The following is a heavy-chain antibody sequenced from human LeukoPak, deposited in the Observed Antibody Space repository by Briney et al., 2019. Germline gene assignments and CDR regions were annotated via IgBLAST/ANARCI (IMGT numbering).Heavy chain of an antibody. J-gene: IGHJ4*02. V-gene: IGHV3-7*01. CDR1: GFTFSSYW. Sequence: GGSLRLSYAASGFTFSSYWMSWLRQAPGQGLEWVANIKQDGSEKYYVDSVKGRFTISRDNAKNSLYLQMNSLRDEDTAVYYCATINSAYDYVWGSYRYMAYWGQGTMVTVSS. CDR3: ATINSAYDYVWGSYRYMAY. CDR2: IKQDGSEK. D-gene: IGHD3-16*02.